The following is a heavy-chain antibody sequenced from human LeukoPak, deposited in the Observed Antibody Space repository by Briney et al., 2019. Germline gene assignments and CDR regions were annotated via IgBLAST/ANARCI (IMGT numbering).Heavy chain of an antibody. D-gene: IGHD2-2*01. CDR1: GGSFSGYY. J-gene: IGHJ6*02. V-gene: IGHV4-34*01. CDR3: ARGSLGVVVPAAIRYYYYGMDV. Sequence: SETLSLTCAVYGGSFSGYYWGWIRQPPGKGLEWIGEINHSGSTNYNPSLKSRVTISVDTSKNQFSLKLSSVTAADTAVYYCARGSLGVVVPAAIRYYYYGMDVWGQGTTVTVSS. CDR2: INHSGST.